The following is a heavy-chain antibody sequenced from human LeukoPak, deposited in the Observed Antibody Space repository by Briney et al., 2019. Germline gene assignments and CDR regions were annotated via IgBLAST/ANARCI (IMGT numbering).Heavy chain of an antibody. Sequence: GGSLRLSCAASGFTFSSYGMHWVRQAPGKGLEWVAFIRYDGSNKYYADSVKGRFTISRDNSKNTLYLQMNSLRAEDTAVYYCAKDRWGAVASFDYWGQGTLVTVSS. J-gene: IGHJ4*02. CDR1: GFTFSSYG. D-gene: IGHD6-19*01. CDR2: IRYDGSNK. V-gene: IGHV3-30*02. CDR3: AKDRWGAVASFDY.